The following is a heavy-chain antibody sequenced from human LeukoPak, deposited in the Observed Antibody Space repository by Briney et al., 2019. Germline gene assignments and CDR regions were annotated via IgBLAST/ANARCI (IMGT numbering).Heavy chain of an antibody. V-gene: IGHV1-69*01. CDR3: AGGGYDPAFDY. J-gene: IGHJ4*02. CDR1: VGTFSSYA. CDR2: IIPIFGTA. D-gene: IGHD5-12*01. Sequence: GSSVKVSCKASVGTFSSYAISWVRQAPGQGLEWMGGIIPIFGTANYAQKFQGRVTITADESTSTAYMELSSLRSEDTAVYYCAGGGYDPAFDYWGQGTLVTVSS.